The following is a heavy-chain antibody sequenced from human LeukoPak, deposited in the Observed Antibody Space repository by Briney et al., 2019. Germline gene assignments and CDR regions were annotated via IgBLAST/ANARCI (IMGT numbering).Heavy chain of an antibody. V-gene: IGHV3-30*03. CDR1: GFTFSSYG. D-gene: IGHD2-8*01. CDR2: ISYDGSNK. J-gene: IGHJ6*03. Sequence: GRSLRLSCAASGFTFSSYGMHWVRQAPGKGLEWVAVISYDGSNKYYADSVKGRFTISRDNSKSTLYLQMNSLRAEDTAVYYCARDTAWYTAHYYMDVWGKGTTVTVSS. CDR3: ARDTAWYTAHYYMDV.